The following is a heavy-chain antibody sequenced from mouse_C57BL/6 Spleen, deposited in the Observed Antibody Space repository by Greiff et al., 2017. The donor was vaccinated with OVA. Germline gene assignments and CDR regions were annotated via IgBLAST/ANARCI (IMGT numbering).Heavy chain of an antibody. CDR1: GYTFTSYW. D-gene: IGHD1-1*01. CDR3: ARRVSYYGSSDYAMDY. V-gene: IGHV1-69*01. J-gene: IGHJ4*01. Sequence: QVQLQQPGAELVMPGASVKLSCKASGYTFTSYWMHWVKQRPGQGLEWIGEIDPSDSYTNYNQKFKGKSTLTVDKSSSTAYMQLSSLTSEDAAVYYCARRVSYYGSSDYAMDYWGQGTSVTVSS. CDR2: IDPSDSYT.